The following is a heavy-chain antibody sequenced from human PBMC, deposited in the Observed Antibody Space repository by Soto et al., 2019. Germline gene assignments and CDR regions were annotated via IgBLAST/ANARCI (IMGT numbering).Heavy chain of an antibody. CDR1: GGSISSSSYY. CDR2: IYYSGST. J-gene: IGHJ5*02. Sequence: SETLSLTCTVSGGSISSSSYYWGWIRQPPGKGLEWIGSIYYSGSTYYNPSLKSRVTISVDTSKNQFSLKLSSVTAADTAVYYCARHLLPRGSGGSCYSSRPLDPWGQGTLVTVSS. V-gene: IGHV4-39*01. CDR3: ARHLLPRGSGGSCYSSRPLDP. D-gene: IGHD2-15*01.